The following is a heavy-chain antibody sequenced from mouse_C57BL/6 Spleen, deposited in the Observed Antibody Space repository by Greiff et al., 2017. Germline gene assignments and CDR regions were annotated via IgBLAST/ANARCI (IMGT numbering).Heavy chain of an antibody. J-gene: IGHJ2*01. CDR2: IYPGSGNT. V-gene: IGHV1-76*01. CDR3: AREGYGSSYLYYFDY. Sequence: VKLMESGAELVRPGASVKLSCKASGYTFTDYYINWVKQRPGQGLEWIARIYPGSGNTYYNEKFKGKATLTAEKSSSTAYMQLSSLTSEDSAVYFCAREGYGSSYLYYFDYWGQGTTLTVSS. D-gene: IGHD1-1*01. CDR1: GYTFTDYY.